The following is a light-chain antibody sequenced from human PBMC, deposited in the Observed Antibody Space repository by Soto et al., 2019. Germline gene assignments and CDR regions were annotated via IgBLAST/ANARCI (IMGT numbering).Light chain of an antibody. CDR2: EIN. CDR3: SSFAGSNNFPYV. Sequence: QSALTQPPSASGSPGQSVTISCTGTSNDVGAYDYVSWYQQHPGKAPKLMIYEINKRPSGVPDRFSGSKSGNTASLTVSGLQAEDEADYYCSSFAGSNNFPYVLGTGTKV. J-gene: IGLJ1*01. V-gene: IGLV2-8*01. CDR1: SNDVGAYDY.